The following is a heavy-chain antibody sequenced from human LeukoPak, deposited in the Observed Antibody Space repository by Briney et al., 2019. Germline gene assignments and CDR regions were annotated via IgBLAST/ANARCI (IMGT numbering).Heavy chain of an antibody. J-gene: IGHJ4*02. D-gene: IGHD3/OR15-3a*01. CDR2: IYTSGST. V-gene: IGHV4-4*07. CDR1: GGSISSYY. Sequence: PSETLSLTCTVSGGSISSYYWSWIRQPAGKGLEWIGLIYTSGSTNYNPSRKSRVTMSVDTSKNQFSLKLSSVTAADKAVYYCARGAALQIFGPSNYFDYWGQGTLVTVSS. CDR3: ARGAALQIFGPSNYFDY.